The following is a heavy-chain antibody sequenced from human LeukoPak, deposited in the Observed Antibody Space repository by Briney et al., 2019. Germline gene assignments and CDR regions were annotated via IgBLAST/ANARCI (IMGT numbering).Heavy chain of an antibody. Sequence: ASVKVSCKASGYTFTGYYMHWVRQAPGQGLEWMGRISPNSGGTNYAQNFRGRVTMTTDTSTSTAYMELRTLRSDDTAVYYCASEVFRIPNWGRGTLVTVSS. CDR3: ASEVFRIPN. D-gene: IGHD2-8*01. CDR2: ISPNSGGT. J-gene: IGHJ4*02. V-gene: IGHV1-2*06. CDR1: GYTFTGYY.